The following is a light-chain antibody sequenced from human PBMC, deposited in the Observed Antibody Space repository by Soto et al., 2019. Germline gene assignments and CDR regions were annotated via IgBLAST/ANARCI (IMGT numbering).Light chain of an antibody. J-gene: IGLJ2*01. CDR2: GDT. CDR1: SSNIGSNF. V-gene: IGLV1-47*02. Sequence: VLTQPPSASGTPGQRVTISCSGSSSNIGSNFVYWYQQLPGAAPKLLMYGDTQRPSGVPDRFSGSKSGPSASLAISGLRSEDEADYYCSAWDDSLSAVVFGGGTKLTVL. CDR3: SAWDDSLSAVV.